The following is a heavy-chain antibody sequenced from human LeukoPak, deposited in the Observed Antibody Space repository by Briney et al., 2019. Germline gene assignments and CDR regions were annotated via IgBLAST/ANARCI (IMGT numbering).Heavy chain of an antibody. CDR2: IYYSGST. J-gene: IGHJ4*02. V-gene: IGHV4-30-4*01. Sequence: PSETLSLTCTVSGGSISSGDYYWSWIRQPPGKGLEWIGYIYYSGSTYQNPSFKSRVTILVDTSKNQFSLKLSSVTAADTAVYYSVRRYCSGGRCYLDYWGQGTLVTVSS. CDR1: GGSISSGDYY. CDR3: VRRYCSGGRCYLDY. D-gene: IGHD2-15*01.